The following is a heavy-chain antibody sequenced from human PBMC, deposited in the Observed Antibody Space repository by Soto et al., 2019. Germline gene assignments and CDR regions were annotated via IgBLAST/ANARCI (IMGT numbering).Heavy chain of an antibody. CDR1: GDSVSSNSAA. Sequence: SQTLSLTCAISGDSVSSNSAAWNWIRQSPSRGLEWLGRTYYRSKWYNDYAVSVKSRITINPDTSKNQFSLQLNSVTPEDTAVYYCARSNYDFWSGYPFFTSYMDVWGKGTTVTVSS. D-gene: IGHD3-3*01. J-gene: IGHJ6*03. CDR3: ARSNYDFWSGYPFFTSYMDV. CDR2: TYYRSKWYN. V-gene: IGHV6-1*01.